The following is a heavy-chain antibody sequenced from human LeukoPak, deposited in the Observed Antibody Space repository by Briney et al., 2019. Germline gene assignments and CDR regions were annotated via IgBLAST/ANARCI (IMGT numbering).Heavy chain of an antibody. CDR1: GGSISSYC. J-gene: IGHJ4*02. V-gene: IGHV4-4*09. Sequence: PSETLSLTCTVSGGSISSYCWSWFRQPPGKGLEWIGYIYTSGSTNYNPSLKSRVTISVDTSKNQFSLKLSSVTAADTAVYYCARSRSGSYDYWGQGTLVTVSS. CDR2: IYTSGST. CDR3: ARSRSGSYDY. D-gene: IGHD1-26*01.